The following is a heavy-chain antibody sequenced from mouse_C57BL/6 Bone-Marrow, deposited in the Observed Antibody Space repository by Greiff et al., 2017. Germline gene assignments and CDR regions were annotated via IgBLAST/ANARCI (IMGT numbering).Heavy chain of an antibody. CDR3: ARWDYCGSSDGWYFDV. CDR2: IDPNSGGT. Sequence: VQLQQSGAELVKPGASVKLSCKASGYTFTSYWMHWVKQRPGRGLEWIGRIDPNSGGTKYNEKFKGKATLTVDKPSSTAYMQLSSLTSENSAVYYCARWDYCGSSDGWYFDVWGTGTTVTVSS. V-gene: IGHV1-72*01. D-gene: IGHD1-1*01. J-gene: IGHJ1*03. CDR1: GYTFTSYW.